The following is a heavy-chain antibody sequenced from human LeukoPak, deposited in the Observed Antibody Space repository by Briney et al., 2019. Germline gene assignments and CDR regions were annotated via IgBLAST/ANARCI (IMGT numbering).Heavy chain of an antibody. V-gene: IGHV4-34*01. CDR1: GGSLSGYY. D-gene: IGHD6-13*01. CDR2: INHTGNT. Sequence: SETLSLTCAVNGGSLSGYYWNWIRQPPAKRLEWIGEINHTGNTNYNPSLKRRVTISVDTSQKQFSLRLNSLTAADTAVYYCARGRYLTPLGGAAAGFLDNWGQGTLVTVSS. J-gene: IGHJ4*02. CDR3: ARGRYLTPLGGAAAGFLDN.